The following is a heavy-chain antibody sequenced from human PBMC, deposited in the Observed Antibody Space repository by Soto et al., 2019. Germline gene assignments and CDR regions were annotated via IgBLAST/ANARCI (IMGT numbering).Heavy chain of an antibody. V-gene: IGHV1-18*01. CDR2: ISAYNGNT. CDR3: AREGYYDILTGYQPFDY. CDR1: GYTFTSYG. J-gene: IGHJ4*02. D-gene: IGHD3-9*01. Sequence: ASVKVSCKASGYTFTSYGISWVRQAPGQGLEWMGWISAYNGNTNYAQKLQGRVTMTTDTSTSTAYMELRSLRSDDTAVYYCAREGYYDILTGYQPFDYWGQGTLVTVSS.